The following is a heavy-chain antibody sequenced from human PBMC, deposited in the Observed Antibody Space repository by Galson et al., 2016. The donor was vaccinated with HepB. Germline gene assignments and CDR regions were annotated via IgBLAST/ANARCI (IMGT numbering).Heavy chain of an antibody. D-gene: IGHD3-10*01. J-gene: IGHJ4*02. CDR3: ARAVRPGKYGTPYYIDY. CDR1: GFSLSTDGLS. Sequence: PALVKPTQTLTVTCAFSGFSLSTDGLSVAWLRQPPGKALEWPALLYWAKSMRYRSSLKNRLTITRTSSEDQVVLIMTHMDSVDTATYFCARAVRPGKYGTPYYIDYWGQRTLVTVSS. V-gene: IGHV2-5*02. CDR2: LYWAKSM.